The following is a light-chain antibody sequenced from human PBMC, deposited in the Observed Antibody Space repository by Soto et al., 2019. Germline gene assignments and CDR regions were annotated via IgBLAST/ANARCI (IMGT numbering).Light chain of an antibody. CDR2: EVS. CDR1: QSLLHSDGKTY. V-gene: IGKV2D-29*01. J-gene: IGKJ2*01. CDR3: QQYGSSPPMYT. Sequence: EIVMTQTPLSLSVTPGQPASISCKSSQSLLHSDGKTYLYWYLQKPGQPPQLLIYEVSNRFSGVPDRFSGSGSGTDFTLTISRLEPEDFAVYYCQQYGSSPPMYTFGQGTKVDIK.